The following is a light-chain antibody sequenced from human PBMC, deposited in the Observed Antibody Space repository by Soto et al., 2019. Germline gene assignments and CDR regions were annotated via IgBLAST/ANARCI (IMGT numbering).Light chain of an antibody. Sequence: EIVMTQSPATLSVSPGERATLSCRASQSVSRNLAWYQQKPGQAPRLLIYGASTRATGIPDRISGSGSGTEFTLTLSSLQSEDFAVYYCQQYSRPPYTFGQGTRLDI. CDR3: QQYSRPPYT. CDR1: QSVSRN. J-gene: IGKJ2*01. CDR2: GAS. V-gene: IGKV3D-15*01.